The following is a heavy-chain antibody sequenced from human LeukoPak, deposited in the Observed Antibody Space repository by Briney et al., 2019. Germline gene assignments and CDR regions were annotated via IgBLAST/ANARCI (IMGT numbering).Heavy chain of an antibody. J-gene: IGHJ6*03. D-gene: IGHD4-11*01. CDR1: GFTFSSYW. Sequence: GESLRLSCAASGFTFSSYWMSWVRQAPGKGLEWVANIKQDGSEKYYVDSVKGRFTISRDNAKNSLYLQMNSLRAEDTAVYYCARDKTTPRVAYYYYYMDVWGKGTTVTVSS. V-gene: IGHV3-7*01. CDR3: ARDKTTPRVAYYYYYMDV. CDR2: IKQDGSEK.